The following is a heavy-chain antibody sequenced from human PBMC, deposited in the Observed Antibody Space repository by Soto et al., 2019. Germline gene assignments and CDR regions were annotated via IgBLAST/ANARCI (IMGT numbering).Heavy chain of an antibody. Sequence: QLLQSGGGLVQPGGSLTLSCAASGFTFGTTDMSWVRQAPGEGLEWVSTIDGSGGITYYADSVKGRFTISRDNSRNRVYLQMNSLGGDDTALYYCVKNSGWFNTWGQGALVTVSS. V-gene: IGHV3-23*01. CDR3: VKNSGWFNT. CDR1: GFTFGTTD. CDR2: IDGSGGIT. D-gene: IGHD3-10*01. J-gene: IGHJ5*02.